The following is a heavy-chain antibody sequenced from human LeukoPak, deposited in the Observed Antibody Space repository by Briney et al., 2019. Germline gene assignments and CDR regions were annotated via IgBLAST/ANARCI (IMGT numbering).Heavy chain of an antibody. CDR1: GFTFDDYA. J-gene: IGHJ6*02. CDR2: ISWNSGSI. D-gene: IGHD3-22*01. V-gene: IGHV3-9*01. CDR3: ARGGLVYYYDSSGYRRSYYYGMDV. Sequence: PGGSLRLSCAASGFTFDDYAMHWVRQAPGKGLEWVSGISWNSGSIGYADSVKGRFTISRDNAKNSLYLQMNSLRAEDTALYYCARGGLVYYYDSSGYRRSYYYGMDVWGQGTTVTVSS.